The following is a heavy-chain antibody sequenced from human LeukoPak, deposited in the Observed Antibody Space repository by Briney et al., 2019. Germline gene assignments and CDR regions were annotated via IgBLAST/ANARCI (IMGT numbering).Heavy chain of an antibody. Sequence: SETLSLTCAVYGESFSGYYWSWIRQPPGKGLEWIGELNHSGSTNYNPSLKSRVTISVDTSKNQFSLNLSSVTAADTAMYYCARRPRNSGSYDGPSGLDYWGQGTLVTVSS. CDR2: LNHSGST. D-gene: IGHD1-26*01. V-gene: IGHV4-34*01. CDR3: ARRPRNSGSYDGPSGLDY. CDR1: GESFSGYY. J-gene: IGHJ4*02.